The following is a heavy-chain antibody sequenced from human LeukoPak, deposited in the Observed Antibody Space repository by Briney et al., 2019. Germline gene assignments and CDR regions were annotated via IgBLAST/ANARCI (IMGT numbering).Heavy chain of an antibody. V-gene: IGHV4-59*01. Sequence: SETLSLTCTVSDDSITIYYWTWIRQPPGKGLEWIGYIDHTGITNYNPSLNSRVTISRDTSKNHFSLELSSATAADTAVYYCASVTISSGWYLFQLGFDPWGQGTLVTVSS. D-gene: IGHD6-19*01. CDR2: IDHTGIT. CDR1: DDSITIYY. CDR3: ASVTISSGWYLFQLGFDP. J-gene: IGHJ5*02.